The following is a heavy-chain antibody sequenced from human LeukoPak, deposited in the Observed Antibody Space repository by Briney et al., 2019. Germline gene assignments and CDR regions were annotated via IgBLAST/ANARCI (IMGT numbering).Heavy chain of an antibody. J-gene: IGHJ3*02. V-gene: IGHV4-39*07. CDR2: ISYSGNT. D-gene: IGHD7-27*01. CDR1: GGSISGSSYS. CDR3: ARRTGNAFDI. Sequence: ETLSLTCTVSGGSISGSSYSWGWIRQPPGKGLEWIGSISYSGNTYYSPSLKSRVTISIDTSKNQFSLKLSSVTAADTAVYYCARRTGNAFDIWGQGTMVTVSS.